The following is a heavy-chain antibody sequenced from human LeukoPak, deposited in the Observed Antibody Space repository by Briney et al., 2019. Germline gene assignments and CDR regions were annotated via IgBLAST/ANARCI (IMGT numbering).Heavy chain of an antibody. CDR2: IYSGGST. CDR1: GFTVSSNS. D-gene: IGHD7-27*01. V-gene: IGHV3-66*01. Sequence: RGSLRLSCAASGFTVSSNSMSWVRQAPGKRLEWVSVIYSGGSTYYADSVKGRFTISRDNSKNTLYLQVNNLSAEDTAMYYCASSYWGYFDYWGQGTLVTVSS. CDR3: ASSYWGYFDY. J-gene: IGHJ4*02.